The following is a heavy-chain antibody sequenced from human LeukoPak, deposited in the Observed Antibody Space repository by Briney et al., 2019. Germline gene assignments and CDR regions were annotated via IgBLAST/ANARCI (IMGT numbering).Heavy chain of an antibody. CDR1: GGTFSSYA. J-gene: IGHJ4*02. V-gene: IGHV1-69*05. Sequence: SVKVSCKASGGTFSSYAISWVRQAPGQGLEWMGGIIPIFGTANYAQKFQGRVTITTDESTSTAYLQWSSLKASDTAMYYCARHGYGDYSTEPFFDYWGQGTLVTVSS. CDR2: IIPIFGTA. D-gene: IGHD4-17*01. CDR3: ARHGYGDYSTEPFFDY.